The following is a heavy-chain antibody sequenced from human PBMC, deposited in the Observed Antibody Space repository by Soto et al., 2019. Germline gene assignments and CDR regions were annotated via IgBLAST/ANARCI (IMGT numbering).Heavy chain of an antibody. J-gene: IGHJ3*02. CDR2: ISGSGGST. Sequence: GGSLRLSCAASGFTFSSYAMSWVRQAPGKGLEWVSAISGSGGSTYYADSVKGRFTISRDNSKNTLYLQMNSLRAEDTAVYYCALSWLLLIEGAFDSWGQGTMVTVSS. V-gene: IGHV3-23*01. CDR3: ALSWLLLIEGAFDS. D-gene: IGHD3-22*01. CDR1: GFTFSSYA.